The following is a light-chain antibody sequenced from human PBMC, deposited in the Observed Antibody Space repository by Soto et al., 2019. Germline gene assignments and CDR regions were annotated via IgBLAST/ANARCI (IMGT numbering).Light chain of an antibody. CDR3: AAWDDSLNGPV. CDR1: SSNIGSNT. Sequence: QSVLTQPPSASGTPGQRVTIPCSGSSSNIGSNTVNWYQQLPGTAPKLLIYSNNQRPSGVPDRFSGSKSGTSASLDISGLQAEDEDDYYCAAWDDSLNGPVFGGGTKVTVL. V-gene: IGLV1-44*01. J-gene: IGLJ3*02. CDR2: SNN.